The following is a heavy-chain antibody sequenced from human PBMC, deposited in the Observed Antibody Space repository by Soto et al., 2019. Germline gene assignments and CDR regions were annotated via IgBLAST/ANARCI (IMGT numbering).Heavy chain of an antibody. CDR1: GGTFSIYA. D-gene: IGHD6-6*01. J-gene: IGHJ5*02. V-gene: IGHV1-69*13. CDR2: IIPIFGTA. CDR3: AREGAEYSSSREDRWFEP. Sequence: SVKVSCKASGGTFSIYAISWVLQAPGQGLEWMGGIIPIFGTANYAQKFQGRVTITADESTSTAYMELSSLRSEDTAVYYCAREGAEYSSSREDRWFEPWGQGTRVNVAS.